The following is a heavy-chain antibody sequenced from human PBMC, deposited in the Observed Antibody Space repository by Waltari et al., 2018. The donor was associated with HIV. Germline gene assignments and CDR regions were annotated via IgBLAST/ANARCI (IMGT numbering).Heavy chain of an antibody. CDR1: GFTFSSYA. V-gene: IGHV3-30*01. D-gene: IGHD1-26*01. J-gene: IGHJ6*02. CDR3: ARGEVAYGMDV. Sequence: QVQLVESGGGVVQPGRSLRPSCAASGFTFSSYAMPWVRQAPGKGLEWVAVISYDGSNKYYADSVKGRFTISRDNSKNTLYLQMNSLRAEDTAVYYCARGEVAYGMDVWGQGTTVTVSS. CDR2: ISYDGSNK.